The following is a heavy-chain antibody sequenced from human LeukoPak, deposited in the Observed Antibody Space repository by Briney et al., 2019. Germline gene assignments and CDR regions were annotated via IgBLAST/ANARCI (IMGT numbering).Heavy chain of an antibody. CDR3: ARPIAAAGTPASYYYYYMDV. V-gene: IGHV3-73*01. J-gene: IGHJ6*03. CDR2: IRSKANSYAT. Sequence: GGSLRLSCAASGFIFSGSTMHWVRQASGKGLEWVGRIRSKANSYATAYAASVKGRFTISRDNAKNTLYLQMNSLRAGDTAVYHCARPIAAAGTPASYYYYYMDVWGKGTTVTISS. D-gene: IGHD6-13*01. CDR1: GFIFSGST.